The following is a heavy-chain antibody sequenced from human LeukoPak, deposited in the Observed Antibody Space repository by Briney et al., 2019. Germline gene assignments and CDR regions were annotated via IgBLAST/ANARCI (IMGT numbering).Heavy chain of an antibody. J-gene: IGHJ3*02. CDR1: GYSISSGYY. CDR3: AKSNGYGLVDI. D-gene: IGHD3-10*01. CDR2: IYHSGST. Sequence: SETLSLTCTVSGYSISSGYYWGWIRQPPGKGLEWIGSIYHSGSTYYNPSLKSRVTISVDTSKDQFSLKLNSVTAADTAVYYCAKSNGYGLVDIWGQGTMVTVSS. V-gene: IGHV4-38-2*02.